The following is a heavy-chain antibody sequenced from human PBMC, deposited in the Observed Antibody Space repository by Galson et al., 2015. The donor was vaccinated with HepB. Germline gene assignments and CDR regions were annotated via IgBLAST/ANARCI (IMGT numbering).Heavy chain of an antibody. Sequence: SLRLSCAASGFTFSSYSMNWVRQAPGKGLEWVSYISSSSSTIYYADSVKGRFTISRDNAKNSLYLQMNSLRAEDTAVYYCARVITIFGGDYWGQGTLVTVSS. CDR1: GFTFSSYS. J-gene: IGHJ4*02. CDR2: ISSSSSTI. V-gene: IGHV3-48*01. CDR3: ARVITIFGGDY. D-gene: IGHD3-3*01.